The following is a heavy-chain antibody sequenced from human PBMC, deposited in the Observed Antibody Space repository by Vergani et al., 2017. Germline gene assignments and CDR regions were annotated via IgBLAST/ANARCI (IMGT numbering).Heavy chain of an antibody. Sequence: QVQLVQSGAEVKKPGSSVKVSCKASGGTFSSYAISWVRQAPGKGLEWMGGIIPIFGTANYAQKFQGRVTITADESTSTAYMELISLRSEDTAVYYCARSSKIMQLVNYFDYWGQGTLVTVSS. D-gene: IGHD6-13*01. J-gene: IGHJ4*02. CDR1: GGTFSSYA. CDR3: ARSSKIMQLVNYFDY. V-gene: IGHV1-69*01. CDR2: IIPIFGTA.